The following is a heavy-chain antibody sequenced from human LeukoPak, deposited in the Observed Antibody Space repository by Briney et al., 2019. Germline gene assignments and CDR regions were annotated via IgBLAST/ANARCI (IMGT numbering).Heavy chain of an antibody. Sequence: GGSLRLSCAASGFTVSSNYMSWVRQAPGKGLEWVSAISGSGGSTYYADSVKGRFTISRDNSKNTLYLQMNSLRAEDTAVYYCAKKPYYYDSSGYNNWFDPWGQGTLVTVSS. CDR3: AKKPYYYDSSGYNNWFDP. CDR1: GFTVSSNY. CDR2: ISGSGGST. D-gene: IGHD3-22*01. V-gene: IGHV3-23*01. J-gene: IGHJ5*02.